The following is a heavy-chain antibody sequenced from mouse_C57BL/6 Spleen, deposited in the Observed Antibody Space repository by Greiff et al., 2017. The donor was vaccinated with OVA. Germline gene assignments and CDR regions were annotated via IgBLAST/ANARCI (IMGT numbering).Heavy chain of an antibody. V-gene: IGHV1-4*01. CDR2: INPSSGYT. CDR3: ARGTRTGYFDV. J-gene: IGHJ1*03. Sequence: VQLQQSGAELARPGASVKMSCKASGYTFTSYTMHWVKQRPGQGLEWIGYINPSSGYTKYNQKFKDKATLTADKSSSTAYMQLSSLTSEDSAVYYCARGTRTGYFDVWGTGTTVTVSS. CDR1: GYTFTSYT. D-gene: IGHD2-13*01.